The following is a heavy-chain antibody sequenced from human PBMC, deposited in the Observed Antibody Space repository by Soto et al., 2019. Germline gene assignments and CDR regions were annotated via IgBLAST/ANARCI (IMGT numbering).Heavy chain of an antibody. CDR2: INAGNGNT. CDR1: GYTFTSYA. J-gene: IGHJ4*02. D-gene: IGHD2-2*02. V-gene: IGHV1-3*01. CDR3: ACSFTVPAAICD. Sequence: ASVKVSCKASGYTFTSYAMHWVRQAPGQRLEWMGWINAGNGNTKYSQKFQGRVTITRDTSASTAYMELSSLRSEDTAVYCCACSFTVPAAICDWGQRTLVPVSS.